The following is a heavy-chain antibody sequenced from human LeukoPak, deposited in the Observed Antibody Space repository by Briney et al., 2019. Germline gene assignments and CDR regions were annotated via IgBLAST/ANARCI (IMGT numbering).Heavy chain of an antibody. CDR1: GFTFSSYG. CDR2: IWYDGSNK. Sequence: GRSLRLFCAASGFTFSSYGMHWVRQAPGRGLEWVAVIWYDGSNKYYADSVKGRFTISRDNSKNTLYLQMNSLRAEDTAVYYCARVPSAGPYYYYGMDVWGQGTTVTVSS. CDR3: ARVPSAGPYYYYGMDV. D-gene: IGHD6-13*01. V-gene: IGHV3-33*01. J-gene: IGHJ6*02.